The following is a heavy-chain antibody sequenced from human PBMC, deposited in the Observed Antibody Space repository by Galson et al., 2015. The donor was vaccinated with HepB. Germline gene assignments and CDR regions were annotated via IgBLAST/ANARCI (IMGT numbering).Heavy chain of an antibody. CDR3: ARDRTLYDFWSGFLH. CDR2: ISTTGVTT. J-gene: IGHJ1*01. V-gene: IGHV3-48*02. CDR1: GFTFSDYG. D-gene: IGHD3-3*01. Sequence: SLRLSCAASGFTFSDYGMNWVRQAPGKGLEWISYISTTGVTTYYADAVKGRFTVSRDNGENSLYLEMSSLRDEDTAVYYCARDRTLYDFWSGFLHWGQGSLVTVSS.